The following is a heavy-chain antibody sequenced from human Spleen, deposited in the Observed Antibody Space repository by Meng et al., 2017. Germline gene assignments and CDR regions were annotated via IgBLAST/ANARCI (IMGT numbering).Heavy chain of an antibody. J-gene: IGHJ5*02. CDR3: ARGSTTTGAGWFDP. D-gene: IGHD1-1*01. V-gene: IGHV4-34*01. Sequence: QVQLQQWGAGLLKPSETLSLTCAVYGGSFSGYYWSWIRQHPGKGLEWIGYIYYSGSTYYNPSLKSRVTISVDTSKNQFSLKLSSVTAADTAVYYCARGSTTTGAGWFDPWGQGTLVTVSS. CDR2: IYYSGST. CDR1: GGSFSGYY.